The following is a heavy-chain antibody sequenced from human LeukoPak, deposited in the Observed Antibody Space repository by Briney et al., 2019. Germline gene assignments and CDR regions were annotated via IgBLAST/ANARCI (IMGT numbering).Heavy chain of an antibody. V-gene: IGHV3-66*01. CDR3: AKITMVRGVQFDY. CDR1: GFTVSSNY. D-gene: IGHD3-10*01. CDR2: IYSRGST. J-gene: IGHJ4*02. Sequence: GGSLRLSCAASGFTVSSNYMSWVRQAPGKGLEWVSVIYSRGSTYYADSVKGRFTISRDNSKNTLYLQMNSLRAEDTAVYYCAKITMVRGVQFDYWGQGTLVTVSS.